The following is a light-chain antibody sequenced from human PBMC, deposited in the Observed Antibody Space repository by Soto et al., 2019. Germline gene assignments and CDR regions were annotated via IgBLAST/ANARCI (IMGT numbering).Light chain of an antibody. Sequence: QSVLTQPASVSGSPGQSITISCTGTSSDVGGYNYVSWYQQHPGKAPKLMIYDVINRPSGVSNRFSGSKSGNTASLTISGPQAEDEADYYCSSYTISSPHVVFGGGTKLTVL. J-gene: IGLJ2*01. CDR1: SSDVGGYNY. CDR3: SSYTISSPHVV. V-gene: IGLV2-14*01. CDR2: DVI.